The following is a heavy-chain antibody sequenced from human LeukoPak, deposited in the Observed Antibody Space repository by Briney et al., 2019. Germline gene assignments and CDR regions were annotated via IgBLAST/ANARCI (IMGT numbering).Heavy chain of an antibody. V-gene: IGHV3-53*01. CDR1: GFTVSSNY. D-gene: IGHD2-2*03. CDR2: IYSGGST. CDR3: VSYPIGYCSSTSCPHPGFDY. J-gene: IGHJ4*02. Sequence: GGSLRLSCAASGFTVSSNYMSWVRQAPGKGLEWVSVIYSGGSTYYADSVKGRLTISRDNSKNTLYLQMNSLRAEDTAVYYCVSYPIGYCSSTSCPHPGFDYWGQGTLVTVSS.